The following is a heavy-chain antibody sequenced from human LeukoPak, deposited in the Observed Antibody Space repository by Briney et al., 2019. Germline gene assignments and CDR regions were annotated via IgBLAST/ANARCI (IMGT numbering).Heavy chain of an antibody. Sequence: GASVKVSCKASGYTFTSYYMHWVRQAPGQGLEWMGIINPSGGSTSYAQKFQGRVTMTRDTSISTAYMELSRLRSDDTAVYYCAREDDSSSWYDYWGQGTLVTVSS. CDR3: AREDDSSSWYDY. J-gene: IGHJ4*02. V-gene: IGHV1-46*01. D-gene: IGHD6-13*01. CDR1: GYTFTSYY. CDR2: INPSGGST.